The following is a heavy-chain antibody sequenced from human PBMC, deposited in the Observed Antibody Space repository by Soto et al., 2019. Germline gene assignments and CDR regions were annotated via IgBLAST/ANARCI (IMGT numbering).Heavy chain of an antibody. CDR3: AIVASVTTPPDAFDI. V-gene: IGHV1-8*01. CDR1: GYSFTSYD. Sequence: QVQLVQSGAEVKKPGASVKVSCKASGYSFTSYDINWVRQATGQGLEWMGWRNPNSGNTGYAQKFQCRVTMTRNTSISTAYMELSSLRSEDTAVYYCAIVASVTTPPDAFDIWVQGTMVTVSS. D-gene: IGHD4-17*01. CDR2: RNPNSGNT. J-gene: IGHJ3*02.